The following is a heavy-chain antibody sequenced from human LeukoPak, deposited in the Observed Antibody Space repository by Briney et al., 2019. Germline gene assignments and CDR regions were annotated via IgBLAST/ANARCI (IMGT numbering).Heavy chain of an antibody. CDR1: GGSISSSSYY. V-gene: IGHV4-39*01. CDR2: IYYSGST. J-gene: IGHJ5*02. Sequence: SETLSFTCTVSGGSISSSSYYWGWIRQPPGKGLEWIGSIYYSGSTYYNPSLKSRVTISVDTSKNQFSLKLSSVTAADTAVYYCARQSGAHWFDPWGQGTLVTVSS. D-gene: IGHD1-14*01. CDR3: ARQSGAHWFDP.